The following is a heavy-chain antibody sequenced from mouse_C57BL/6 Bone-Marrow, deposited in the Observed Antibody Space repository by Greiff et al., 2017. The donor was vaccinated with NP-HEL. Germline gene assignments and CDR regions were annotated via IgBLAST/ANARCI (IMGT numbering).Heavy chain of an antibody. V-gene: IGHV1-54*01. CDR2: INPGSGGT. J-gene: IGHJ3*01. CDR3: AVLLRFAY. D-gene: IGHD1-1*01. CDR1: GYAFTNYL. Sequence: VQLQQSGAELVRPGTSVKVSCKASGYAFTNYLIEWIGVINPGSGGTNYNEKFKGKATLTADKSSSTAYMQLSSLTSEDSAVYFCAVLLRFAYWGQGTLVTVSA.